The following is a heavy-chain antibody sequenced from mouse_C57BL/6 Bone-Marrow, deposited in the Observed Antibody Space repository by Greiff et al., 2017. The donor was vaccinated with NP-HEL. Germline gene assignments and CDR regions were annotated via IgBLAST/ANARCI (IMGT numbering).Heavy chain of an antibody. CDR1: GFTFSDYY. CDR3: ARRGITTAPFDY. J-gene: IGHJ2*01. V-gene: IGHV5-12*01. Sequence: EVQLVESGGGLVQPGGSLKLSCAASGFTFSDYYMYWVRQTPEKRLEWVAYLSNGGGSTYYPDTVKGRFTISRDNAKNTLYLQMSRLKSEDTAMYYCARRGITTAPFDYWGQGTTLTVSS. CDR2: LSNGGGST. D-gene: IGHD1-2*01.